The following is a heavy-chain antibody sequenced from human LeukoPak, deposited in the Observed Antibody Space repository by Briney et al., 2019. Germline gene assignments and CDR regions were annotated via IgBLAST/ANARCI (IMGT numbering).Heavy chain of an antibody. Sequence: SVKVSFKASGATFSSYAISCVRQAPGQALEWMGGIIPIFGTANYAQKFQGRVTITADASTSTPYLELSSLRSEDTDVYYCARRGSSDSSGYWDDDYFDYWGQGTLVTVSS. CDR2: IIPIFGTA. CDR3: ARRGSSDSSGYWDDDYFDY. CDR1: GATFSSYA. V-gene: IGHV1-69*13. D-gene: IGHD3-22*01. J-gene: IGHJ4*02.